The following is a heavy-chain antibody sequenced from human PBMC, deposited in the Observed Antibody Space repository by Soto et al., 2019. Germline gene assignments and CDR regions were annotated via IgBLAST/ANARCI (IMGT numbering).Heavy chain of an antibody. CDR1: GFSLSNARMG. CDR2: IFSNDEK. CDR3: ARLGYYDSSGYPANWFDP. Sequence: GSGPTLVNPTETLTLTCTVSGFSLSNARMGVSWIRQPPGKALEWLAHIFSNDEKSYSTSLKSRLTISKDTSKSQVVLTMTNMDPVDTATYYCARLGYYDSSGYPANWFDPWGQGTLVTVSS. V-gene: IGHV2-26*01. D-gene: IGHD3-22*01. J-gene: IGHJ5*02.